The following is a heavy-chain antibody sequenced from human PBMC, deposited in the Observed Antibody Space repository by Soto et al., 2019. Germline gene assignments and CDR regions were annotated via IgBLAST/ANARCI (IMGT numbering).Heavy chain of an antibody. CDR1: GFTFSNYG. Sequence: XGSLCLSCTAAGFTFSNYGLHWVRQAPGKGLKWVAVISYDGSNKYYADSVKGRFTISRDNSKNTLYLQMNSLRAEDTAVYYCARGRDYLGGDFDYWGQGPLVTVSS. J-gene: IGHJ4*02. CDR2: ISYDGSNK. D-gene: IGHD3-16*01. CDR3: ARGRDYLGGDFDY. V-gene: IGHV3-30-3*01.